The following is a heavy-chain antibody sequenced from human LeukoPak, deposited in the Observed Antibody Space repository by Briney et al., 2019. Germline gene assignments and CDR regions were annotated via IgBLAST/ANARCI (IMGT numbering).Heavy chain of an antibody. V-gene: IGHV1-2*02. CDR1: GYTFTGYY. Sequence: ASVKVSCKASGYTFTGYYMHWVRQAPGQGLEWMGWINPNSGGTNYAQKFQGRFTMTRDTSISTAYMELSRLRSDDTAVYYCARDYSMGLDYYYYYMDVWGKGTTVTVSS. J-gene: IGHJ6*03. D-gene: IGHD4-11*01. CDR2: INPNSGGT. CDR3: ARDYSMGLDYYYYYMDV.